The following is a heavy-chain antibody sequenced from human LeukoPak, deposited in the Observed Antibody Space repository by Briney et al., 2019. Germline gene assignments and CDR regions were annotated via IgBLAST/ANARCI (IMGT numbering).Heavy chain of an antibody. V-gene: IGHV3-23*01. CDR2: ISGSGIST. Sequence: GGSLRLSCAASGFTFSTYAMSWVRQAPGKGPVWVSAISGSGISTSFADAVKGRFTISRDNSKNTLSLQMNSLRAEDTAVYYCANAGGDSRPHDYWGQGTLVTVSS. D-gene: IGHD2-21*02. CDR1: GFTFSTYA. CDR3: ANAGGDSRPHDY. J-gene: IGHJ4*02.